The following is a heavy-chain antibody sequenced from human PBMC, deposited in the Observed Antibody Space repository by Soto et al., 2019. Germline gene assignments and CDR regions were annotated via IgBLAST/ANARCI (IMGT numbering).Heavy chain of an antibody. Sequence: GGSLRLSCAASGFTFSSYWMHWVRQAPGKGLVWVSRINSDGSSTSYADSVKGRFTISRDNAKNTLYLQMNSLRAEDTAVYYCARYNPSYYAPDYWGQGTLVTVSS. V-gene: IGHV3-74*01. D-gene: IGHD3-10*01. CDR3: ARYNPSYYAPDY. CDR2: INSDGSST. CDR1: GFTFSSYW. J-gene: IGHJ4*02.